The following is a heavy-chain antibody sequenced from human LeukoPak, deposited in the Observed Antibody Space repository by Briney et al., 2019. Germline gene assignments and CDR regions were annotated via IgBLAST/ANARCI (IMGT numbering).Heavy chain of an antibody. J-gene: IGHJ4*02. V-gene: IGHV3-64*01. CDR1: GFTFSSFP. CDR3: ARVYRYAYGY. Sequence: PGGSLRLSCAASGFTFSSFPMHWVRQAPGKGLEYVSAISGDGGDTYYASSVKGRFTISRDNSKNTLYLQMGTVRAEDMAVYYCARVYRYAYGYWGQGTLVTVSS. D-gene: IGHD3-16*01. CDR2: ISGDGGDT.